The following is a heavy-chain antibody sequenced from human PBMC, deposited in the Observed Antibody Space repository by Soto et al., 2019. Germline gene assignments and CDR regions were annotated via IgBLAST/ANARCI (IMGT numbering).Heavy chain of an antibody. Sequence: EVQVVESGGGLVQPGGSLRLSCAASGFTFSNFWMSWVRQAPGKGLEWVANIKEDGSETYSVDSVKGRFTISRDNAKNSLYQQMNSLRAEDTAVYYCARGGSHTSDSWGQGTLVIVSS. V-gene: IGHV3-7*04. J-gene: IGHJ4*02. CDR1: GFTFSNFW. CDR2: IKEDGSET. CDR3: ARGGSHTSDS.